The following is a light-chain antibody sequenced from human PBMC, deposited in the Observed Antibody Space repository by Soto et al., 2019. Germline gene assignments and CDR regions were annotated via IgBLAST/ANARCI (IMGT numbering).Light chain of an antibody. V-gene: IGKV1-9*01. CDR3: QRLDSYPT. CDR1: QGISSY. J-gene: IGKJ5*01. CDR2: AAS. Sequence: IQLTQSPSSLSASVGDRVTITCRASQGISSYLAWYQQKPGKAPNLLIYAASTLQSGVPSRFSGSGSGTDFTLTISSLQPEDFATYYCQRLDSYPTFGQGTRLEMK.